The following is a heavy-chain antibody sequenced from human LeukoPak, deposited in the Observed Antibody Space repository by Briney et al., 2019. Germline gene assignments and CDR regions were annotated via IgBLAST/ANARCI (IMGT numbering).Heavy chain of an antibody. CDR2: IYYSGST. J-gene: IGHJ4*02. D-gene: IGHD3-9*01. Sequence: PSETLSLTCTVSGGSISSYYWSWVRQPPGKGLEWIGYIYYSGSTNYNPSLKSRVTISVDTSKNQFSLKLRSVTAADTAGYYCARGYYDILTGKGYFDYWGQGTLVTVSS. V-gene: IGHV4-59*08. CDR1: GGSISSYY. CDR3: ARGYYDILTGKGYFDY.